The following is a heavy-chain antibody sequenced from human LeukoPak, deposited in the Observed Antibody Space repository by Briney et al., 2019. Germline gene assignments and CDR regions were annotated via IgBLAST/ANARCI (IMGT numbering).Heavy chain of an antibody. V-gene: IGHV4-34*01. CDR1: GGSFSGYY. D-gene: IGHD3-10*01. J-gene: IGHJ4*02. CDR3: ARGLTIRD. CDR2: INHSGST. Sequence: SETLSLICAVYGGSFSGYYWSWIRQPPGKGLEWIGEINHSGSTNYNPSLKSRVTISVDTSKNQLSLKLSSVTAADTAVYYCARGLTIRDWGQGTLVTVSS.